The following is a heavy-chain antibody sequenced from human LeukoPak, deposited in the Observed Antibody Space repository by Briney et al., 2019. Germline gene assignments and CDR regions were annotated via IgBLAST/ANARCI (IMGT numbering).Heavy chain of an antibody. J-gene: IGHJ4*02. CDR3: ARDYNWGVDY. CDR2: IRNDESGK. CDR1: GFTFTSYY. Sequence: PGGSLRLSCAASGFTFTSYYMHWVRQAPGKGLEWVSFIRNDESGKYYAYSVKGRFTISRDNSKNTVYLQMNSLRVEDTALYYCARDYNWGVDYWGQGTLVTVSS. D-gene: IGHD7-27*01. V-gene: IGHV3-30*02.